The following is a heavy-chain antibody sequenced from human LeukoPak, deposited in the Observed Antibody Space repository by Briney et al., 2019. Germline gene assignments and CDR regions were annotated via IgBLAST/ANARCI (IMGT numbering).Heavy chain of an antibody. Sequence: GGSLRLSCAASGFTFSSYSMNWVRQAPGKGLEWVSYISSSSSTMYYADSVKGRFTISRDNAKNSLYLQMNSLRDEDTAVYYCARDAHLWFGESYYFDYWGQGTLVTVSS. CDR1: GFTFSSYS. J-gene: IGHJ4*02. V-gene: IGHV3-48*02. CDR2: ISSSSSTM. D-gene: IGHD3-10*01. CDR3: ARDAHLWFGESYYFDY.